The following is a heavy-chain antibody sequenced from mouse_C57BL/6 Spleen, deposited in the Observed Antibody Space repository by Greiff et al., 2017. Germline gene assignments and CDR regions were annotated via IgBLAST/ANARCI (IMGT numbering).Heavy chain of an antibody. CDR2: IHPNSGST. CDR1: GYTFTSYW. V-gene: IGHV1-64*01. CDR3: AREGDWGVGFDY. Sequence: QVQLKQPGAELVKPGASVKLSCKASGYTFTSYWMHWVKQRPGQGLEWIGMIHPNSGSTNYNEKFKSKATLTVDKSSSTAYMQLSSLTSEDSAVYYCAREGDWGVGFDYWGQGTTLTVSS. D-gene: IGHD4-1*01. J-gene: IGHJ2*01.